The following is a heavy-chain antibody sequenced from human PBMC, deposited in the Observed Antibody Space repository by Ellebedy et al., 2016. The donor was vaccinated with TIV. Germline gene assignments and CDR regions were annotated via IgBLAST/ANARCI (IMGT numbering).Heavy chain of an antibody. J-gene: IGHJ3*01. CDR2: ISSSSSYI. V-gene: IGHV3-21*04. CDR3: AKDRKFPNDVFDL. CDR1: GFTFSSYG. Sequence: GGSLRLXXAASGFTFSSYGMHWVRQAPGKGLEWVSSISSSSSYIYYADSVKGRFTISRDNAKNSLYLQMNSLRAEDTAVYYCAKDRKFPNDVFDLWGQGTMVTVSS.